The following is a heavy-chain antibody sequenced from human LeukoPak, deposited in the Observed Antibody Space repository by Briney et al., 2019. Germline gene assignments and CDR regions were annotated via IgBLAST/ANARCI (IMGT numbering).Heavy chain of an antibody. CDR1: GYTFTGYY. Sequence: ASVKVSCKASGYTFTGYYMHWVRQAPGQGLEWMGWINPNSGGTNYAQKFQGRVTMTRDTSISTAYMELSRLRSDDTAVYYCARGRRYDSSGYNSFDYWGQGTLVTVSS. J-gene: IGHJ4*02. CDR2: INPNSGGT. CDR3: ARGRRYDSSGYNSFDY. V-gene: IGHV1-2*02. D-gene: IGHD3-22*01.